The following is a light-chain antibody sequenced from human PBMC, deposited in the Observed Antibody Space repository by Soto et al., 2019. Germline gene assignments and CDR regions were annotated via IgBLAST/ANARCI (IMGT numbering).Light chain of an antibody. Sequence: QSVLTQPRSVSGSHGQSVTISCTGTSSDVGGYNYVSWYQQHPGKAPKLMIYDVSKRPSGVPDRFSGSKSGNTASLTISGLQAEDEADYYCCSYAVFGTGTKVTVL. CDR3: CSYAV. CDR2: DVS. J-gene: IGLJ1*01. V-gene: IGLV2-11*01. CDR1: SSDVGGYNY.